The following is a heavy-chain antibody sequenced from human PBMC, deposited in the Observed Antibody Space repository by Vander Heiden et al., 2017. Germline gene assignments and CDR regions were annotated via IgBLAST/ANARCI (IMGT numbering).Heavy chain of an antibody. Sequence: GKGLEWVAVIWYDGRNKYDADSVKGRFTISRDNSKNTLYLKMNRLRAEDTAVYYGAREMERGFDDWGQGTLVTVSS. CDR2: IWYDGRNK. CDR3: AREMERGFDD. D-gene: IGHD2-8*01. J-gene: IGHJ4*02. V-gene: IGHV3-33*01.